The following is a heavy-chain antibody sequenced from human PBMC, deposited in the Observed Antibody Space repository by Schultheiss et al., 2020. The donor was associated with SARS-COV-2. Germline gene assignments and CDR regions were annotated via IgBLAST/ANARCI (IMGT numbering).Heavy chain of an antibody. D-gene: IGHD4-11*01. J-gene: IGHJ4*02. V-gene: IGHV4-61*01. CDR3: ANSDYNFDY. Sequence: GSLRLSCTVSGGSVSSGSYYWSWIRQPPGKGLEWIGYIYYSGSTNYNPSLKSRVTISVDTSKNQFSLKLSSVTAADTAVYYCANSDYNFDYWGQGTLVTVSS. CDR2: IYYSGST. CDR1: GGSVSSGSYY.